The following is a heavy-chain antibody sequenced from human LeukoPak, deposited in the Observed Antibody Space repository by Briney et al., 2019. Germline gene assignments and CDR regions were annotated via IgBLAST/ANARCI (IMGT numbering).Heavy chain of an antibody. CDR2: IRYDGSNK. D-gene: IGHD3-22*01. J-gene: IGHJ4*02. Sequence: GGSLRLSCAASGFTFSSYGMHWVRQAPGKGLEWVAFIRYDGSNKYYADSVKGRFTISRDNSKNTLYLQMNSLRAEDTAVYYCANDKPGGYYYDSSGYYFPDYWGQGTLVTVSS. CDR1: GFTFSSYG. V-gene: IGHV3-30*02. CDR3: ANDKPGGYYYDSSGYYFPDY.